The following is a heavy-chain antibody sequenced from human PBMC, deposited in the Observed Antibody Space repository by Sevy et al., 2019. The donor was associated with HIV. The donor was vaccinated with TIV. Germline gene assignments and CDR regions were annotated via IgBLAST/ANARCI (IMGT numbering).Heavy chain of an antibody. CDR1: GFTFNTYD. J-gene: IGHJ3*02. Sequence: GGSLRLSCAASGFTFNTYDMHWVRQAPGKGLEWVALRSYDGSNKYYADSVKGRFTMSRDNSKNTLYLQMNSLRAEDTAVYYCARDDLVGAMIGAFDIWGQGTMVTVSS. D-gene: IGHD1-26*01. CDR2: RSYDGSNK. CDR3: ARDDLVGAMIGAFDI. V-gene: IGHV3-30*03.